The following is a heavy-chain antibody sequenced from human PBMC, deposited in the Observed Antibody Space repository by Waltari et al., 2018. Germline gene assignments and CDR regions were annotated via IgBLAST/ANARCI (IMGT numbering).Heavy chain of an antibody. CDR1: GYTFTDSY. D-gene: IGHD5-12*01. Sequence: QVQLVQSGAEVKKPGASVKVSCKGSGYTFTDSYMHWVRQAPGQGLEWMGWINPNSGDTNYAQKFKGRVTVTRDTSISTAYMELSRLGSDDTAVYYCARSIVAPGGGPDPSLDYWGQGTLVTVSS. V-gene: IGHV1-2*02. CDR2: INPNSGDT. CDR3: ARSIVAPGGGPDPSLDY. J-gene: IGHJ4*02.